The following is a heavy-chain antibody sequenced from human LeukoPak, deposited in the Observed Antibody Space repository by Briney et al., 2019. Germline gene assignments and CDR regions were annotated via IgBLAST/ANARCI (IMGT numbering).Heavy chain of an antibody. CDR2: IYHSGST. CDR1: GGAIASGGYS. J-gene: IGHJ3*01. CDR3: ARAGSSTKRGAFDV. V-gene: IGHV4-30-2*06. D-gene: IGHD2-2*01. Sequence: PSETLSLTCTVSGGAIASGGYSWNWIRQSPGKGLEWIGYIYHSGSTYYNPSLKSRVTISVDRSKNQFSLKLSSVTAADTAVYYCARAGSSTKRGAFDVWGQGTMVTVSS.